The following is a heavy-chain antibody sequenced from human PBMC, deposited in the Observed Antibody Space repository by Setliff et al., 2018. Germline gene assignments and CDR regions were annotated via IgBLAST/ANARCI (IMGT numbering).Heavy chain of an antibody. V-gene: IGHV1-3*01. Sequence: GASVKVSCKASGYTFTSYAMHWVRQAPGQRLEWMGWINAGNGNTKYSQKFQGRVTITRDTSASTAYMELSSLRSEGTAVYYCAREVVLEWLSTYYYYYYMDVWGKGTTVTVSS. J-gene: IGHJ6*03. CDR3: AREVVLEWLSTYYYYYYMDV. CDR1: GYTFTSYA. D-gene: IGHD3-3*01. CDR2: INAGNGNT.